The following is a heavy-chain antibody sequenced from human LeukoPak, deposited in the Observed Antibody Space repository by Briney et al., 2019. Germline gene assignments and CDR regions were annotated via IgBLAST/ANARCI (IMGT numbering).Heavy chain of an antibody. CDR2: IYDSGSI. V-gene: IGHV4-59*08. CDR1: GGSISSFY. J-gene: IGHJ4*02. Sequence: SETLSPTCTVSGGSISSFYWNWIRQPPGKGLEWIGYIYDSGSIIYNPSLKSRVTISLDTSKNQFSVRLSSMTAADTAVYYCARGRRAGGGWPFFDSWGQGTLVSVSS. CDR3: ARGRRAGGGWPFFDS. D-gene: IGHD6-19*01.